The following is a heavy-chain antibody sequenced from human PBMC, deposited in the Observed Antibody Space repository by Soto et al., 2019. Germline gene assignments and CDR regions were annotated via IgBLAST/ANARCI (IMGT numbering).Heavy chain of an antibody. CDR1: GGSLSSYY. CDR3: ARVNWSGYFEDYYGMDV. J-gene: IGHJ6*02. Sequence: SATLSLTCTVSGGSLSSYYWSWIRPPPGKGLEWIGYIYYSGSTNYNPSLRSRVTISVDTSKNQFSLKLSSVTAADTAVYYCARVNWSGYFEDYYGMDVWGQGTTVTVSS. CDR2: IYYSGST. V-gene: IGHV4-59*01. D-gene: IGHD3-3*01.